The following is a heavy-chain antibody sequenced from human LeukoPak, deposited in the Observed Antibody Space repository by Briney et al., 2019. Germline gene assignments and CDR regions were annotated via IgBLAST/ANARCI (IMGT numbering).Heavy chain of an antibody. CDR2: ISYSRST. CDR3: ASTIGWLQFGLAIYY. V-gene: IGHV4-59*01. J-gene: IGHJ4*02. CDR1: GGSIDSYY. Sequence: SETLSLTCAVSGGSIDSYYWSWVRQPPGKGLEWIGYISYSRSTNYNPSLKSRVTISVGTSKNQFSLRLHSVTAADTALYYCASTIGWLQFGLAIYYWGQGTLVTVSS. D-gene: IGHD5-24*01.